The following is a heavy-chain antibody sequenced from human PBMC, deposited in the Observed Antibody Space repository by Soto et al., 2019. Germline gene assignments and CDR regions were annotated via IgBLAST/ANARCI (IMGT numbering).Heavy chain of an antibody. Sequence: SETLSLTCFVSGGSVSSTYYYWSWIRQPPGKGLEWIGYIYYSGRTDYKSSLKSRVTISLDPSKNQVSLKFNSVTAADTAVYYCARGGYSGRLYYYDHWGLGTLVTVSS. D-gene: IGHD2-15*01. CDR1: GGSVSSTYYY. CDR3: ARGGYSGRLYYYDH. V-gene: IGHV4-61*01. CDR2: IYYSGRT. J-gene: IGHJ4*02.